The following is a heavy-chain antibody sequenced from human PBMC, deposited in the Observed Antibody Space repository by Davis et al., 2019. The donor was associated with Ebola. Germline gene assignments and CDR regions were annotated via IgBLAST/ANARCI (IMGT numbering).Heavy chain of an antibody. CDR1: GSRFDAYA. Sequence: GGSLRPSCPASGSRFDAYAMHWVRQAPGKGLEWVSGIGWNSYDIAYADSVKGRFTISRDNAKNSLYLQMSSLRAEDTALYYCAKDDYLQRWGGFDIWGQGTMVTVSS. D-gene: IGHD3-16*01. CDR3: AKDDYLQRWGGFDI. CDR2: IGWNSYDI. V-gene: IGHV3-9*01. J-gene: IGHJ3*02.